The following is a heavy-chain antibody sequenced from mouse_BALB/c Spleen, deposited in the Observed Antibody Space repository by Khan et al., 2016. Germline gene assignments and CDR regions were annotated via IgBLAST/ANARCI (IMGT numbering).Heavy chain of an antibody. D-gene: IGHD2-2*01. V-gene: IGHV5-12-2*01. CDR1: GFTFSSYT. Sequence: EVELVESGGGLVQPGGSLKLSCAASGFTFSSYTMSWVRQTPEKRLEWVAYISNGGGSTNYPDTVKGRFTISRDNAQNTLYLQMSSLKSEDTAMYYCARHGYDGYFDVWVAGTTVTVSS. CDR2: ISNGGGST. J-gene: IGHJ1*01. CDR3: ARHGYDGYFDV.